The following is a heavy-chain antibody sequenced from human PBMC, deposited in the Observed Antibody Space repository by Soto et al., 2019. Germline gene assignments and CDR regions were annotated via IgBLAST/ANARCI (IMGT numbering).Heavy chain of an antibody. J-gene: IGHJ6*02. CDR3: ARERRKELWVKGRNAMDV. Sequence: QIQLVQSGPELRKPGASVKVYCKASAYAFTTYGISWVRPAPGQGLEWMGWISGYNSQTNYAQKFRGRVTFSTDTSTKTAYRALRSLRCDDSAMYFCARERRKELWVKGRNAMDVWGQGTPVTVS. CDR1: AYAFTTYG. D-gene: IGHD2-21*01. CDR2: ISGYNSQT. V-gene: IGHV1-18*01.